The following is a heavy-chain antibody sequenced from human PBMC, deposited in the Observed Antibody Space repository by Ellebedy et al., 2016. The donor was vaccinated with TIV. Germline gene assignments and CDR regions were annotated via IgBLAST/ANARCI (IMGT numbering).Heavy chain of an antibody. Sequence: GGSLRLSCEASGFTPSNYGMHWVRQAPGKGLEWVANIKQDGSEKYYVDSVKGRFTISRDKAKNSLYLQMNSLRAEDTAVYYCALVSSDYWGQGTLVTVSS. J-gene: IGHJ4*02. CDR3: ALVSSDY. CDR1: GFTPSNYG. CDR2: IKQDGSEK. V-gene: IGHV3-7*01.